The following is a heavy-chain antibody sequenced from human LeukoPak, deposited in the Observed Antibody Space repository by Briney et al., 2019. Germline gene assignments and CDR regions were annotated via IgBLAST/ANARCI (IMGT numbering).Heavy chain of an antibody. CDR1: GFTFSSHW. CDR2: INQDGSEK. CDR3: VRDHPAAGLIFDY. J-gene: IGHJ4*02. D-gene: IGHD6-13*01. Sequence: HSGRSLRLSCAASGFTFSSHWMSWVRQAPGKGLEWVANINQDGSEKYYVDSVKGRFTISRDNAKNSLYLQVNSLRAEDTAVYYCVRDHPAAGLIFDYWGQGTLVTVSS. V-gene: IGHV3-7*03.